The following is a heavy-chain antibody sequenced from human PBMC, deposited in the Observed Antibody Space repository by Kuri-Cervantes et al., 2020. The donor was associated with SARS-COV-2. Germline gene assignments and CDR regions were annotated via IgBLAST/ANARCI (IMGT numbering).Heavy chain of an antibody. CDR1: GYTFTGYY. D-gene: IGHD3-10*01. CDR2: INPNSGGT. J-gene: IGHJ4*02. CDR3: ARDFWLSGGYFDY. V-gene: IGHV1-2*02. Sequence: ASVKVSCKASGYTFTGYYMHWVRQAPGRGLEWMGWINPNSGGTNYAQKFQGRVTMTRDTSISTAYMELSRLRSDDTAVYYCARDFWLSGGYFDYWGQGTLVTVSS.